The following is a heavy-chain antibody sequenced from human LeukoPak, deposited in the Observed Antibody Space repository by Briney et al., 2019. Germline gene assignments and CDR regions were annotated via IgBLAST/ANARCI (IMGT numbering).Heavy chain of an antibody. Sequence: GRSLRLSCAASGFTFSSYGMHWVRRAPGKGLEWVAVISYDGSNKYYADSVKGRFTISRDNSKNTLYLQMNSLRAEDTAVYYCAKSYYDSSGYCPFDYWGQGTLVTVSS. J-gene: IGHJ4*02. CDR2: ISYDGSNK. V-gene: IGHV3-30*18. CDR3: AKSYYDSSGYCPFDY. D-gene: IGHD3-22*01. CDR1: GFTFSSYG.